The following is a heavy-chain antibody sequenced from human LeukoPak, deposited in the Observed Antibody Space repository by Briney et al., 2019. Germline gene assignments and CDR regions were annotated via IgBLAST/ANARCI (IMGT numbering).Heavy chain of an antibody. CDR2: INPNSGGT. J-gene: IGHJ4*02. CDR1: GYTFTGYY. Sequence: ASVKVSCKASGYTFTGYYMHWVRQAPGQGLEWVGWINPNSGGTNYAQKFQGRVTMTRDTSISTAYMELSRLRSDDTAVYYCARGGIAVADPWYFDYWGQGTLVTVSS. D-gene: IGHD6-19*01. CDR3: ARGGIAVADPWYFDY. V-gene: IGHV1-2*02.